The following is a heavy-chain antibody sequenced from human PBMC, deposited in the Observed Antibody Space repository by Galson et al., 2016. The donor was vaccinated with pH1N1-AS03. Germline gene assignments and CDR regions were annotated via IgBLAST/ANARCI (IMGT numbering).Heavy chain of an antibody. V-gene: IGHV1-2*04. CDR3: ARDPRGPCSSATCATTYYFGMDV. J-gene: IGHJ6*02. Sequence: SVKVSCKASGYIFTGFYVHRVRQAPGQGLEWMGWINPNNGVTNYAQKFQAWVTMNGDTSISTAYLELYGLKADDTAVYYCARDPRGPCSSATCATTYYFGMDVWGQGTTVIVSS. CDR1: GYIFTGFY. D-gene: IGHD2/OR15-2a*01. CDR2: INPNNGVT.